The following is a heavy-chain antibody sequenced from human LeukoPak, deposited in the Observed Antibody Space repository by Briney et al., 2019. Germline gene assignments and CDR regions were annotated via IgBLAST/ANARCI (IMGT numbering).Heavy chain of an antibody. Sequence: PGGSLRLSCAASGFTFSSYAMCWVCQAPGEGLEWVSDISGGGGGTYYADTVKGRFTLSRDNSKNTLYLQMNSLRAEDTAVYNCATAYGDGYTQGYFANWGQGALVTVSS. J-gene: IGHJ4*02. CDR2: ISGGGGGT. V-gene: IGHV3-23*01. D-gene: IGHD5-24*01. CDR3: ATAYGDGYTQGYFAN. CDR1: GFTFSSYA.